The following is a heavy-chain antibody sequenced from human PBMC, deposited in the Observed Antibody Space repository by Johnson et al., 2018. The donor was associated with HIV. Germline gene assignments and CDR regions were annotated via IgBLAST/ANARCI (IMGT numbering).Heavy chain of an antibody. J-gene: IGHJ3*02. CDR2: ISWDGGST. Sequence: VQLVESGGGLIQPGGSLRLSCAASGFTFDDYTMHWVRQAPGKGLEWVSLISWDGGSTYYADSVKGRFTISRDNSKNTLYLQMNILRAEDTAVYYCARTRQGAFDIWGQGTMVTVSS. CDR3: ARTRQGAFDI. V-gene: IGHV3-43*01. CDR1: GFTFDDYT. D-gene: IGHD1-14*01.